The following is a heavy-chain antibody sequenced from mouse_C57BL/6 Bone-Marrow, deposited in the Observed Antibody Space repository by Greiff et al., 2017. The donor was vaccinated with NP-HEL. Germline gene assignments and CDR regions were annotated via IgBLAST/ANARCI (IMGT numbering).Heavy chain of an antibody. CDR3: AREGNRIYDGPTDY. V-gene: IGHV1-9*01. CDR2: ILPGSGST. D-gene: IGHD2-3*01. CDR1: GYTFTGYW. Sequence: VQLVESGAELMKPGASVKLSCKATGYTFTGYWIEWVKQRPGHGLEWIGEILPGSGSTNYNEKFKGKATFTEDTSSNTAYMQLRSLTTEYSAIYYCAREGNRIYDGPTDYWGQGTSVTVTS. J-gene: IGHJ4*01.